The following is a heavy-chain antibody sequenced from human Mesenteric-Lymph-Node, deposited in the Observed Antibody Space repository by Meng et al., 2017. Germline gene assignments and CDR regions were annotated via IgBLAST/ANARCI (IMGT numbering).Heavy chain of an antibody. CDR3: ARDVNPAIWSPRAFDI. CDR1: GYTFTSYG. D-gene: IGHD2-2*02. J-gene: IGHJ3*02. CDR2: ISTYNGNT. Sequence: ASVKVSCKTSGYTFTSYGLNWVRQAPGQGLEWMGWISTYNGNTNYGQNLQGRVTMTKDTSTSTAYMELRTLRSDDTAMYYCARDVNPAIWSPRAFDIWGQGTMVTVSS. V-gene: IGHV1-18*01.